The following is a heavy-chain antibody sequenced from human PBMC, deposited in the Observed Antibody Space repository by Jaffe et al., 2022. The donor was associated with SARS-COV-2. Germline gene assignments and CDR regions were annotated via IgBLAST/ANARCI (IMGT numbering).Heavy chain of an antibody. CDR1: GGSISSYY. V-gene: IGHV4-59*01. CDR3: ARMATYDAFDI. J-gene: IGHJ3*02. D-gene: IGHD5-12*01. CDR2: IYYSGST. Sequence: QVQLQESGPGLVKPSETLSLTCTVSGGSISSYYWSWIRQPPGKGLEWIGYIYYSGSTNYNPSLKSRVTISVDTSKNQFSLKLSSVTAADTAVYYCARMATYDAFDIWGQGTMVTVSS.